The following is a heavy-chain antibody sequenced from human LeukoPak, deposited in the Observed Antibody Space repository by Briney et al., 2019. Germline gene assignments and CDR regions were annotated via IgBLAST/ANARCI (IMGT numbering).Heavy chain of an antibody. D-gene: IGHD3-22*01. CDR2: IYYSGST. CDR3: ASRGDYYDSSGDLNDAFDI. Sequence: PSETLSLTCTVSGGSISSYYWSWIRQPPGKGLEWFGYIYYSGSTNYNPSLKSRVSMTVDTSKNQFSLKLSAVTGADTAVYYCASRGDYYDSSGDLNDAFDIWGQGTMVTVSS. CDR1: GGSISSYY. V-gene: IGHV4-59*08. J-gene: IGHJ3*02.